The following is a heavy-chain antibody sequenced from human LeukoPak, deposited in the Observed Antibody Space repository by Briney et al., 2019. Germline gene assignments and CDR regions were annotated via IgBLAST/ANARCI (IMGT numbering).Heavy chain of an antibody. D-gene: IGHD6-25*01. J-gene: IGHJ4*02. CDR3: ARRGSSGRSFDY. CDR1: GGSISSGGYY. V-gene: IGHV4-39*01. Sequence: SETLSLTCTVSGGSISSGGYYWSWIRQPPGKGLEWVGCIYNSGSTYYDPSLKSRVTISVDTSKNQVSLKVNSVTAADTAVYYCARRGSSGRSFDYWGQGTLVIVSS. CDR2: IYNSGST.